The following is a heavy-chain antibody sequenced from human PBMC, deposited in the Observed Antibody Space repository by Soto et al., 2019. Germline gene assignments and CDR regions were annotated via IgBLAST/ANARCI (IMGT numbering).Heavy chain of an antibody. V-gene: IGHV3-23*01. CDR1: GFTFSSNA. CDR2: ITSGSGGGT. J-gene: IGHJ3*02. CDR3: WKGTWGAFDI. Sequence: EVQLLESGGGLVQPGGSLRLSCVASGFTFSSNAMCWVRQATGKGREWVSHITSGSGGGTYYADSVKGRFTISRDNAKNTLYMQMNSLRVEDTAVYYCWKGTWGAFDIWGNGTLVTVSS. D-gene: IGHD7-27*01.